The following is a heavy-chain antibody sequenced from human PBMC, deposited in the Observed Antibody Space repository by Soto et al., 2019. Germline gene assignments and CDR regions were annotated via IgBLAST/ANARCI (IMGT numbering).Heavy chain of an antibody. D-gene: IGHD3-22*01. CDR2: IIPIFGTA. J-gene: IGHJ4*02. CDR3: AREGNHDSSGYYDY. Sequence: ASVKVSCKASGGTFSSYAISWVRQAPGQGLEWMGGIIPIFGTANYAQKFQGRVTITADESTSTAYMELSSLRSEDTAVYYCAREGNHDSSGYYDYWGQGTLVTVSS. CDR1: GGTFSSYA. V-gene: IGHV1-69*13.